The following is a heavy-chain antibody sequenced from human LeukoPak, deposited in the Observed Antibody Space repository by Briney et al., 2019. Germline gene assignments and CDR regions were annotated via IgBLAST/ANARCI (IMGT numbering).Heavy chain of an antibody. CDR2: ISWDGGST. V-gene: IGHV3-43D*03. Sequence: GGSLRLSCAASGFTFDDYAMHWVRQAPGKGLEWVSLISWDGGSTYYADSVKGRFTISRDNSKNSLYLQMNSLRAEDTALYYCAKGHNARSAADDYYYYMDVWGKGTTVTVSS. J-gene: IGHJ6*03. D-gene: IGHD2-2*01. CDR3: AKGHNARSAADDYYYYMDV. CDR1: GFTFDDYA.